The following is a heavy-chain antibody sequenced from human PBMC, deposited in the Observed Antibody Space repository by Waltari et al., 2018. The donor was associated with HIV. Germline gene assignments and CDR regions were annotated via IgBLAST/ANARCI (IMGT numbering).Heavy chain of an antibody. V-gene: IGHV3-7*01. J-gene: IGHJ4*02. Sequence: EVQLVESGGGWVQPGGSLTLTCEASGFPFIFYWLSWGRQAPGKGLEGVANINQAGTERNYVDSGRGRFTISRDNGKTSVFLQMNSLTVEDTAVYYWATTHGSGDYDNDFDYWGQGTLV. CDR3: ATTHGSGDYDNDFDY. CDR2: INQAGTER. CDR1: GFPFIFYW. D-gene: IGHD3-10*01.